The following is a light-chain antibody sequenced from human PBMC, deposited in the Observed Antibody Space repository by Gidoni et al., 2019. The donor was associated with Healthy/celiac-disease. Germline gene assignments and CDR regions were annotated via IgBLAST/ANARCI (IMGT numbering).Light chain of an antibody. Sequence: QSALTQPASVSGSPGQSLTIPFTVTSSDVGSYNLVSWYQQHPGKAPKLMIYEGSKRPPGGSNRFSGSKSGNTASLTISGLQAEDEADYYCCSYAGSSPYVFGTGTKVTVL. V-gene: IGLV2-23*01. CDR1: SSDVGSYNL. J-gene: IGLJ1*01. CDR3: CSYAGSSPYV. CDR2: EGS.